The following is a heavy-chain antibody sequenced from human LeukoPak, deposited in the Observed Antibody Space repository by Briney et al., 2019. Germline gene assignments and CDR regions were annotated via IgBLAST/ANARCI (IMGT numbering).Heavy chain of an antibody. J-gene: IGHJ5*02. CDR1: GGSISSGSYY. CDR3: ARDRYCSGGSCYSGS. V-gene: IGHV4-61*02. CDR2: IYTSGST. Sequence: SETLSLTCTVSGGSISSGSYYWSWIRQPAGKGLEWIGRIYTSGSTNYNPSLKSRVTISVDTSKNQFSLKLSSVTAADTAVYYCARDRYCSGGSCYSGSWGQGTLVTVSS. D-gene: IGHD2-15*01.